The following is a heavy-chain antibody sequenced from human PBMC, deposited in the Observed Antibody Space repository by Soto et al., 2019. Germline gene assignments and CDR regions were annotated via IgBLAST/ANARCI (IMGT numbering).Heavy chain of an antibody. V-gene: IGHV3-23*01. CDR2: ISGSGGST. Sequence: RGGSLGLSCAASGLTFCSDAMGWDRKAPGKGLEWVSAISGSGGSTYYADSVKGRFTISRDNSKNTLYLQMNSLRAEDTAVYYCAKDWGVAAADAFDIWGQGTMVTVS. D-gene: IGHD6-13*01. J-gene: IGHJ3*02. CDR1: GLTFCSDA. CDR3: AKDWGVAAADAFDI.